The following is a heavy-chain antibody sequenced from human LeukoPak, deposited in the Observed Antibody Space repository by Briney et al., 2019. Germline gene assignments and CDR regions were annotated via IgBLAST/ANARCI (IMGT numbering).Heavy chain of an antibody. CDR3: VRLWLRWGIDY. CDR1: GASTNTDSYF. J-gene: IGHJ4*02. V-gene: IGHV4-39*01. D-gene: IGHD5-12*01. CDR2: GYYAGSGS. Sequence: TSETLSLTCAVPGASTNTDSYFWGWIRQPPGKGLEWVGSGYYAGSGSHYNPSLKSRVTISVDTSRNRYSLKLHSVTTADTAVYYCVRLWLRWGIDYWGQGSLVTVSS.